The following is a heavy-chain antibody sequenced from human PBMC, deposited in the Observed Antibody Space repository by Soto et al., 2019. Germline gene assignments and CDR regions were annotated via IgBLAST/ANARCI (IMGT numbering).Heavy chain of an antibody. CDR3: AKDVDTHTGTIDWFDA. V-gene: IGHV3-30*18. D-gene: IGHD3-10*01. CDR1: GFTFSSYG. Sequence: GGSLRLSCAASGFTFSSYGMHWVRQAPGKGLEWVAGISYDGSTKYYADSVKGRFTISRDNSKNRLYLQMNSRRAEDTAVYYFAKDVDTHTGTIDWFDAWGQGTLVTVSS. J-gene: IGHJ5*02. CDR2: ISYDGSTK.